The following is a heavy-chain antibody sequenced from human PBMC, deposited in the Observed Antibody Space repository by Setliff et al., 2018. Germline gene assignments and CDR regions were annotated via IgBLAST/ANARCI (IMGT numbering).Heavy chain of an antibody. CDR2: IKGKTDGLAT. Sequence: GGSLRLSCAASGFTFSNAWMNWVRQAPGKGREWVGRIKGKTDGLATDYAAPVKGRFTISRDDSTNKLFLQMNNVRTEDTALYYCARGEKYYSDSSGYSLDFWGQGTLVTVSS. D-gene: IGHD3-22*01. V-gene: IGHV3-15*07. CDR3: ARGEKYYSDSSGYSLDF. CDR1: GFTFSNAW. J-gene: IGHJ4*02.